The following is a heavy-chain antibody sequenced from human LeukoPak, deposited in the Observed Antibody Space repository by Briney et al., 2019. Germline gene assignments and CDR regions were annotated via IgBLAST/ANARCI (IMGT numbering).Heavy chain of an antibody. D-gene: IGHD3-10*01. CDR2: ISGDGGST. V-gene: IGHV3-43*02. CDR3: AKDMGYYGSGNDY. CDR1: GFTFDDYA. J-gene: IGHJ4*02. Sequence: GESLKISCAASGFTFDDYAMHWVRQAPGKGLGWVSLISGDGGSTYYADSVKGRFTISRDNSKNSLYLQMNSLRTEDTALYYCAKDMGYYGSGNDYWGQGTLVTVSS.